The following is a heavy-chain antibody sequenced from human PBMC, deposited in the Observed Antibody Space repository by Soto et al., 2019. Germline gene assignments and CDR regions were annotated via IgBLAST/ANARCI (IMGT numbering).Heavy chain of an antibody. J-gene: IGHJ6*02. CDR3: ARGPLYYYYYGMDV. V-gene: IGHV1-69*13. CDR2: IIPIFGTA. CDR1: GGTFSSYA. Sequence: SVKVSCKAAGGTFSSYAISWVRQAPGQGLEWMGGIIPIFGTANYAQKFQGRVTITADESTSTAYMELSSLRSEDTAVYYCARGPLYYYYYGMDVWGQGTTVTVSS.